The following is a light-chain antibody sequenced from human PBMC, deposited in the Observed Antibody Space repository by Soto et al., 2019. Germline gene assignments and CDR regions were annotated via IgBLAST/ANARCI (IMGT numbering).Light chain of an antibody. CDR1: QSVSSY. CDR2: DAS. V-gene: IGKV3-11*01. CDR3: QQRSNWPQIT. Sequence: ESVLTQSPATLSFSPGERATLSCRASQSVSSYLAWYQQKPGQAPRLLIYDASNRATGIPARFSGSGSGTDFTLAISSLEPEDFAVYYCQQRSNWPQITFGQGTRLEIK. J-gene: IGKJ5*01.